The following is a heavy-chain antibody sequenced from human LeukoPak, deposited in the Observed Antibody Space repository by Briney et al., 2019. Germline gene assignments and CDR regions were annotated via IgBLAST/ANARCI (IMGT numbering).Heavy chain of an antibody. V-gene: IGHV3-7*01. CDR1: GFTFSNYW. Sequence: GGSLRLSCEASGFTFSNYWMNWVRQAPGKGLEWVANIKGDGSEKNYVDSVKGRFTISRDNAKNSLYLQMNSLRDEDTAVYYCARDKGYSGSYGDFDYWGQGTLVTVSS. J-gene: IGHJ4*02. CDR2: IKGDGSEK. CDR3: ARDKGYSGSYGDFDY. D-gene: IGHD1-26*01.